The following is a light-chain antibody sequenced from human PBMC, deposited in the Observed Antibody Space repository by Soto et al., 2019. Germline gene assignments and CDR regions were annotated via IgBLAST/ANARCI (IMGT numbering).Light chain of an antibody. V-gene: IGKV1-12*01. Sequence: DVPLTQPPSSVSASGGDSAPTTXXASQGVSDWVAWYQQKPGEAPKLLIYGSSSLLSGVPSRFSGTRSGTDFTLTISSLQPEDFATYYCQQANSYPWTFGQRAKVDI. J-gene: IGKJ1*01. CDR2: GSS. CDR3: QQANSYPWT. CDR1: QGVSDW.